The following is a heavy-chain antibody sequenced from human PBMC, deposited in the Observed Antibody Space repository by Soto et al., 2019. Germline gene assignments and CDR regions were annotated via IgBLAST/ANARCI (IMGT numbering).Heavy chain of an antibody. J-gene: IGHJ4*02. CDR1: GFTFSSYA. CDR3: AKDTTYYDFWSGYYIPTPPVDWDD. V-gene: IGHV3-23*01. CDR2: ISGSGGST. Sequence: LRLSCAASGFTFSSYAMSWVRQAPGKGLEWVSAISGSGGSTYYADSVKGRFTISRDNSKNTLYLQMNSLRAEDTAVYYRAKDTTYYDFWSGYYIPTPPVDWDDWGQGTLVTVSS. D-gene: IGHD3-3*01.